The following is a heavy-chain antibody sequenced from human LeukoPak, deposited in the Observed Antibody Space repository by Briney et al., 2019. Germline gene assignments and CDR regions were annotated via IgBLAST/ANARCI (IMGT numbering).Heavy chain of an antibody. D-gene: IGHD3-10*01. CDR2: IDDGGDNT. J-gene: IGHJ4*02. CDR1: GFTFSSYS. V-gene: IGHV3-23*01. Sequence: GGSLRLSCVASGFTFSSYSMTWVRRAPGKGLEWVSTIDDGGDNTYYADSLKGRFTISRDNAKNSLYLQMNSLRDEDTAVYYCARAQTYYGPGSYLYWGQGTLVTVSS. CDR3: ARAQTYYGPGSYLY.